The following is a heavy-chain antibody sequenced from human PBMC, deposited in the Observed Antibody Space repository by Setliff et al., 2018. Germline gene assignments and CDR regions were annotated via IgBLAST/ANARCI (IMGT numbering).Heavy chain of an antibody. CDR2: IYHSGSI. CDR1: GDSISSSF. J-gene: IGHJ6*03. Sequence: SETLSLTCTVSGDSISSSFSNWIRQPAGKGLEWIGEIYHSGSINYNPSLKSRVTMSVDKSKNQFSLKLTSVTAADTAVYYCARDRSTVIRGVTSFFYYYMDVWGGGTTVTVSS. D-gene: IGHD3-10*01. V-gene: IGHV4-4*07. CDR3: ARDRSTVIRGVTSFFYYYMDV.